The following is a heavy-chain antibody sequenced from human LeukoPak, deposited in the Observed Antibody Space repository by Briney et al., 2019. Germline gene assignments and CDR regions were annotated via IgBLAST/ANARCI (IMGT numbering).Heavy chain of an antibody. J-gene: IGHJ4*02. CDR2: IYYSGST. CDR3: VIAVAGTLDY. D-gene: IGHD6-19*01. CDR1: GGSISSSNYY. V-gene: IGHV4-39*01. Sequence: SETLSLTCIVSGGSISSSNYYWGWIRQPPGKGLEWIGSIYYSGSTYYNASLKSRVTISVDTSKNQFSLELSSVTAADTAVYYCVIAVAGTLDYWGQGTLVTVSS.